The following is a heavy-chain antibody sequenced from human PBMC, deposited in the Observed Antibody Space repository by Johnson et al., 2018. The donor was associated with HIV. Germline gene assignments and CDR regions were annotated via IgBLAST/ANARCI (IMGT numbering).Heavy chain of an antibody. Sequence: VQLVESGGAVVRPGGSLRLSCVGSGFTFSSYAMHWVRQAPGKGLEYVSGISSNGGNTYYANSVKGRFTISRDNSKNTLYLQMGSLRAEDMAVYFCARCRDAYTLLSAFDIWGQGTMVTVSS. CDR3: ARCRDAYTLLSAFDI. D-gene: IGHD5-24*01. CDR2: ISSNGGNT. V-gene: IGHV3-64*01. CDR1: GFTFSSYA. J-gene: IGHJ3*02.